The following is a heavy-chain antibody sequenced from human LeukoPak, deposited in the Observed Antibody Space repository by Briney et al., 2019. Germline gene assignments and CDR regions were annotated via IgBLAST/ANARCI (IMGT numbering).Heavy chain of an antibody. V-gene: IGHV4-39*07. CDR1: GGSISSGSYF. CDR3: ARRGPPRTMLRGVKSGWFDP. Sequence: PSETLSLTCTASGGSISSGSYFWGWICQPPGKGLEWIGSIYYSGSTYYNPSLKSRVTISVDKSKNQFSLKLSSVTAADTAVYYCARRGPPRTMLRGVKSGWFDPWGQGTLVTVSS. D-gene: IGHD3-10*01. CDR2: IYYSGST. J-gene: IGHJ5*02.